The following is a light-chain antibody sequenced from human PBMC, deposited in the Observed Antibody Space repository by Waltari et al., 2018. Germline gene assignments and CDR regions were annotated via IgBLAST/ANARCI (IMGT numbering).Light chain of an antibody. V-gene: IGKV2-29*03. CDR1: QSLLHTDGNTY. J-gene: IGKJ4*01. CDR3: MENVHLPST. Sequence: DIVMTHTPLSLSVTPGQPASISCKSSQSLLHTDGNTYLSWYLQKPGQSPQLLIYEVFSRFSRVPDRVSGSDAGTHFTLKISRVEVDDVGVYYCMENVHLPSTFGGGTKVEIK. CDR2: EVF.